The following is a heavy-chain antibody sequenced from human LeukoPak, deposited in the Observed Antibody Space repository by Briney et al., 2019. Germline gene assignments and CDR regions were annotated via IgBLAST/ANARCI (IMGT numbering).Heavy chain of an antibody. J-gene: IGHJ2*01. D-gene: IGHD2-15*01. V-gene: IGHV1-46*01. CDR1: GYTFTSYY. CDR2: INPSGGST. CDR3: ATELYCSGGSCYPGRYWYFDL. Sequence: ASVKVSCKASGYTFTSYYMHRVRQAPGQGLEWMGIINPSGGSTSYAQKFQGRVTMTRDTSTSTAYMELSSLRSEGTAVYYCATELYCSGGSCYPGRYWYFDLWGRGTLVTVSS.